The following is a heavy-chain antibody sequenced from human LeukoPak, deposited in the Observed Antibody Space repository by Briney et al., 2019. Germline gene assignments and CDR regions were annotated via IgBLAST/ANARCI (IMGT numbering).Heavy chain of an antibody. CDR3: ARRDGYNSYYFDY. CDR2: ISYIGST. Sequence: SETLSLTCTVSVDSIRSTNSYWAWIRQSPGKGLEWIGTISYIGSTYYNPSLKSRVTISADTSKNQFSLKLTSVTAADASVYYCARRDGYNSYYFDYWGQGTLVTVSS. CDR1: VDSIRSTNSY. V-gene: IGHV4-39*01. D-gene: IGHD5-24*01. J-gene: IGHJ4*02.